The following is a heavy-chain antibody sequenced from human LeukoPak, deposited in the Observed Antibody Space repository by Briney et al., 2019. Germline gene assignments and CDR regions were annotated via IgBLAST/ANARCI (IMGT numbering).Heavy chain of an antibody. CDR1: GGSFSGYY. J-gene: IGHJ4*02. V-gene: IGHV4-34*01. Sequence: SATLSLTCAVYGGSFSGYYWSWIRQPPGKGLEWIGEINHSGSTNYNPSLKSRVTISVDTSKNQFSLKLSSVTAADTAVYYCARGGGEYYDFWSGYQPGIDYWGQGTLVTVSS. CDR3: ARGGGEYYDFWSGYQPGIDY. D-gene: IGHD3-3*01. CDR2: INHSGST.